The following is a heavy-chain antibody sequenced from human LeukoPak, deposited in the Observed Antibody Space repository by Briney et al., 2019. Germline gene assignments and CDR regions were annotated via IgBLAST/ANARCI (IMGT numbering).Heavy chain of an antibody. V-gene: IGHV4-34*01. Sequence: ETLSLTCAVYGGSFSGYYWSWIRQPPGKGLEWIGEINHSGSTNYNPSLKSRVTISVDTSKNQFSLKLSSVTAADTAVYYCAREGPTYYYDSPGAFDIWGQGTMVTVSS. CDR3: AREGPTYYYDSPGAFDI. J-gene: IGHJ3*02. CDR2: INHSGST. CDR1: GGSFSGYY. D-gene: IGHD3-22*01.